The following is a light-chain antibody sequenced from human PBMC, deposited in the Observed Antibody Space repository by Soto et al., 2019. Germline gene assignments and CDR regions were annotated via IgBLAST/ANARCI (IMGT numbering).Light chain of an antibody. CDR3: QQYRSLPRT. CDR2: GAS. Sequence: EIVMTQSPATLSVSPGDRATLSCRASQGLSDTVAWYQQKPGQAPRLLIYGASTRATGIPARFTGSGSGTEFTLTISSLQSEDIAVYYCQQYRSLPRTFGQGTKVEIK. J-gene: IGKJ1*01. V-gene: IGKV3-15*01. CDR1: QGLSDT.